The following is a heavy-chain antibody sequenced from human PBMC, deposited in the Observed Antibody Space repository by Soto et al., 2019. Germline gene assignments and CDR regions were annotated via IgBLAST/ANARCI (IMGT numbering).Heavy chain of an antibody. CDR3: ARVRDWSTPEGAFDI. Sequence: SVKVSCKASGGTFSSYAISWVRQAPGQGLEWMGGIIPIFGTASYAQKFQGRVTITADESTSTAYMELSSLRSEDTAVYYCARVRDWSTPEGAFDIWGQGTMVTVSS. CDR2: IIPIFGTA. J-gene: IGHJ3*02. D-gene: IGHD3-9*01. V-gene: IGHV1-69*13. CDR1: GGTFSSYA.